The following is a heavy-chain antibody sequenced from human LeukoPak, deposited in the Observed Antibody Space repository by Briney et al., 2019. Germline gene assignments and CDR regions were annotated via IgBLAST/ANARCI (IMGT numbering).Heavy chain of an antibody. V-gene: IGHV4-39*07. CDR2: IYYSGST. CDR3: ARGDPRLNNWNDGWGFDP. D-gene: IGHD1-20*01. Sequence: KPSETLSLTCTVSSSSISSSPYYWGWIRQSPGKGLEWIGSIYYSGSTYYNPSLKSRVTISVDTSKNQFSLKLSSVTAADTAVYYCARGDPRLNNWNDGWGFDPWGQGTLVTVSS. CDR1: SSSISSSPYY. J-gene: IGHJ5*02.